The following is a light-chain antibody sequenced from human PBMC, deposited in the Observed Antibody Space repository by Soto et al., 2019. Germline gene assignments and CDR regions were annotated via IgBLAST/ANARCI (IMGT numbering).Light chain of an antibody. J-gene: IGLJ3*02. CDR3: QAGGAGFRV. Sequence: QSVLTQSPSASASLGASVKLTCTRSSGHNRYGIAWHQQQPDKGPHYLMKVNSDGSHTQGDGLPDRFSGSSSGADYYLTISRLPYEDEADYYCQAGGAGFRVFGGGTKLTVL. CDR2: VNSDGSH. CDR1: SGHNRYG. V-gene: IGLV4-69*01.